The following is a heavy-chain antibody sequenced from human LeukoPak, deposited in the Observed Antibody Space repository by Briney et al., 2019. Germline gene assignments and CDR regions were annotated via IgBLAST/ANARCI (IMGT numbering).Heavy chain of an antibody. Sequence: PSETLSLTCTVSGGSISSYYWSWIRQPPGKGLEWIGGIYNSGSTNYDPSLKSRVTMSVDTSKNQFSLKLSSVTAADTAVYYCAREAGELLDYWGQGTLVTVSS. CDR2: IYNSGST. D-gene: IGHD1-26*01. J-gene: IGHJ4*02. CDR3: AREAGELLDY. CDR1: GGSISSYY. V-gene: IGHV4-4*07.